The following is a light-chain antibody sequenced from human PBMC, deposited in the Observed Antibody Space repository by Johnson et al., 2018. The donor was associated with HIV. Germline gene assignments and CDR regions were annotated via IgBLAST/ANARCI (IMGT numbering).Light chain of an antibody. Sequence: QSVLTQPPSVSAAPGQKVTISCSGSSSNIGNNFVSWYQQLPGRAPKLLIYDNNKRPSGIPDRFSGSKSGTSATLGITGLQTGDEADYYCGTWDSSLRVGVLGSGTHVTVL. CDR1: SSNIGNNF. CDR3: GTWDSSLRVGV. J-gene: IGLJ1*01. V-gene: IGLV1-51*01. CDR2: DNN.